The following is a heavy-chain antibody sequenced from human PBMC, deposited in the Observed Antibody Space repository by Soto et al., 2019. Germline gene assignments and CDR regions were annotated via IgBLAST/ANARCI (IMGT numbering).Heavy chain of an antibody. Sequence: EVQLVESGGGMVQPGRSLRLSCVASGFTFDDHAMHWVRRGPGKGLEWVSGISWNSETTGYADSVRGRFTITRDNAKNSLYLQMNSLRVEDAAFYYYAKDKAGVWSLAEGSSYAYYDMDVWGEGTTVIVSP. CDR2: ISWNSETT. CDR1: GFTFDDHA. CDR3: AKDKAGVWSLAEGSSYAYYDMDV. J-gene: IGHJ6*04. V-gene: IGHV3-9*01. D-gene: IGHD3-3*01.